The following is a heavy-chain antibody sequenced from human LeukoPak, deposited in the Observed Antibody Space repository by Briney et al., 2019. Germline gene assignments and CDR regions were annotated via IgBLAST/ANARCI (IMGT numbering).Heavy chain of an antibody. Sequence: SETLSPTCTVSGGSISSSSYYWGWIRQPPGKGLEWIGSIYYSGSTYYNPSLKSRVTISVDTSKNQFSLKLSSVTAADTAVYYCARGDSSGYYPWDYWGQGTLVTVSS. CDR2: IYYSGST. D-gene: IGHD3-22*01. CDR3: ARGDSSGYYPWDY. CDR1: GGSISSSSYY. V-gene: IGHV4-39*07. J-gene: IGHJ4*02.